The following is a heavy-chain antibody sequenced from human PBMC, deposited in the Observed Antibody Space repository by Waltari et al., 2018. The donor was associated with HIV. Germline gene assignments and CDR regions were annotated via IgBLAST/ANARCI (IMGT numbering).Heavy chain of an antibody. CDR1: GFPLTRLR. D-gene: IGHD3-10*01. V-gene: IGHV3-15*01. J-gene: IGHJ4*02. CDR2: IKTKGDGGAT. Sequence: EVQLVESGGDLLKPGGCLRLSCAASGFPLTRLRMRWVRQAPGKGLEWVGRIKTKGDGGATDYAAAVKGRFTISRDDSKNTVYLQMNSLKIEDTAVYYCTSEEDYGSGSHFDYWGQGTLVTVSS. CDR3: TSEEDYGSGSHFDY.